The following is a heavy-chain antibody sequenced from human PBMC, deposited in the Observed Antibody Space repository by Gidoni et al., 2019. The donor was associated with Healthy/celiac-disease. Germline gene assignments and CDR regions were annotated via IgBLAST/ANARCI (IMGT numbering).Heavy chain of an antibody. CDR1: GGSISSYY. J-gene: IGHJ4*02. CDR3: ARASEHKGGEMSIAAPFDY. V-gene: IGHV4-4*07. D-gene: IGHD6-6*01. Sequence: QVQLQESGPGLVKPSETLSLTCTVSGGSISSYYWSWIRQPAGKGLEWIGRIYTSGSTNYNPSLKSRVTMSVDTSKNQFSLKLSSVTAADTAVYYCARASEHKGGEMSIAAPFDYWGQGTLVTVSS. CDR2: IYTSGST.